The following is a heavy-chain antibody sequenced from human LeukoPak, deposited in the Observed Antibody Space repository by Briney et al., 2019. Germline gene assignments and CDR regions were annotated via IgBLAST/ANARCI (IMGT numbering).Heavy chain of an antibody. CDR1: GYSISSGYY. D-gene: IGHD2-2*02. CDR2: IYHSGST. J-gene: IGHJ5*02. CDR3: ARQVAVVPAAIYWFDP. V-gene: IGHV4-38-2*01. Sequence: PSETLSLTCAVSGYSISSGYYWGWIRQPPGKGLEWIGSIYHSGSTYYNPSLKSRVTISVDTSKNQFSLKLSSVTAADTAVYYCARQVAVVPAAIYWFDPWGQGTLVTVSS.